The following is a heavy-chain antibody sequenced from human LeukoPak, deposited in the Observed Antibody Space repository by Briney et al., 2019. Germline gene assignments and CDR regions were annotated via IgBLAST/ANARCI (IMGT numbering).Heavy chain of an antibody. J-gene: IGHJ6*03. CDR3: AIDIVVVPAAIVDYYYYYMDV. Sequence: SVKVSCKASGGTFSSYAISWVRQAPGQGLEWMGGIIPIFGTVNYAQKFQGRVTITADESTSTAYMELSSLRSEDTAVYYCAIDIVVVPAAIVDYYYYYMDVWGKGTTVTVS. V-gene: IGHV1-69*13. CDR1: GGTFSSYA. CDR2: IIPIFGTV. D-gene: IGHD2-2*01.